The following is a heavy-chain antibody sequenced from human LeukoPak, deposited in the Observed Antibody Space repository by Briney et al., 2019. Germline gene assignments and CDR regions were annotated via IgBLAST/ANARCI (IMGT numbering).Heavy chain of an antibody. CDR2: ISSSSSYI. CDR3: ARDAKGHGCPGY. V-gene: IGHV3-21*01. CDR1: GFAFSDYN. J-gene: IGHJ4*02. Sequence: GGSLRLSCVASGFAFSDYNVHWVRQAPGKGLEWVSFISSSSSYIYYAESVKGRFTISRDNAKNSLYLQMDSLTVDDTAVYYCARDAKGHGCPGYWGQGTLVTVSS. D-gene: IGHD5-24*01.